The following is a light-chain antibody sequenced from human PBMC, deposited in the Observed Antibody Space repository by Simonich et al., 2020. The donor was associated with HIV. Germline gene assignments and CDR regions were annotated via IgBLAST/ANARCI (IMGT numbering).Light chain of an antibody. J-gene: IGLJ2*01. CDR3: CSYAGSNNLV. CDR1: SSDVGSYDV. V-gene: IGLV2-23*01. Sequence: QSALTQPASVSGSPGQSITISCTGTSSDVGSYDVVSWYQQHPGKAPKLIIYEGSKRPSGVSKRFSGSKSGNTASLTISGLQAEDEADYYCCSYAGSNNLVFGGGTKLTVL. CDR2: EGS.